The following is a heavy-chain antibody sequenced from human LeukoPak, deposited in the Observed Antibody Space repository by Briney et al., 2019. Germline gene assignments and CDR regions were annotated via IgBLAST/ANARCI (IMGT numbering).Heavy chain of an antibody. CDR3: ASLGSRDS. Sequence: PSQTLSLTCTVSGASISSNNYWWNWIRQPAGKGLEWTGRVYTGSANYNPSLKSRVDISVDTSKNQFSLKLTSVTAADTAVYYCASLGSRDSWGQGTLVTVSS. CDR1: GASISSNNYW. J-gene: IGHJ4*02. CDR2: VYTGSA. V-gene: IGHV4-61*02. D-gene: IGHD3-10*01.